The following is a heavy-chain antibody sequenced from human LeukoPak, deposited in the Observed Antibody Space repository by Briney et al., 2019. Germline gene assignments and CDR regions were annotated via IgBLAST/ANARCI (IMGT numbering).Heavy chain of an antibody. CDR3: AKDRIARDGDWHFDY. J-gene: IGHJ4*02. CDR2: IGTSADWT. V-gene: IGHV3-23*01. CDR1: GFTFNKYD. Sequence: GGSLRLSCAAAGFTFNKYDMNWVRQAPGKGLEWVSTIGTSADWTNYEDSVKGRFTISRDNSKSTLHLQMNSLRAEGTAVYYCAKDRIARDGDWHFDYWGQGTLVTVSS. D-gene: IGHD4-17*01.